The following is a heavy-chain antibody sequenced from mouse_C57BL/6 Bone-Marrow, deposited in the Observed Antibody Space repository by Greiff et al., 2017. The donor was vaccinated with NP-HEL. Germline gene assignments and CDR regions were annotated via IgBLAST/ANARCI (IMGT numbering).Heavy chain of an antibody. CDR1: GYTFTDYE. CDR3: TRGITTVVAPYWYFDV. Sequence: QVQLQQSGAELVRPGASVTLSCKASGYTFTDYEMHWVKQTPVHGLEWIGAIDPETGGTAYNQKFKGKAILTADKSSSTAYMELRSLTSEDSAVYYCTRGITTVVAPYWYFDVWGTGTTVTVSS. J-gene: IGHJ1*03. D-gene: IGHD1-1*01. CDR2: IDPETGGT. V-gene: IGHV1-15*01.